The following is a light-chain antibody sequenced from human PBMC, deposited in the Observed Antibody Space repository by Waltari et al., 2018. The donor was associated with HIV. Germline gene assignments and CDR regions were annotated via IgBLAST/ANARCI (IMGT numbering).Light chain of an antibody. CDR2: SNN. J-gene: IGLJ3*02. CDR1: SSNSASNT. V-gene: IGLV1-44*01. Sequence: QSVLTQPPSASGTPGPRVPIAFSGSSSNSASNTVTWYQQLPGTAPQLLIYSNNHRPSGVPDRLSGSKSGTSASLAISGLQSEDEANYYCAAWDDSLIGPVFGRGTKLTVL. CDR3: AAWDDSLIGPV.